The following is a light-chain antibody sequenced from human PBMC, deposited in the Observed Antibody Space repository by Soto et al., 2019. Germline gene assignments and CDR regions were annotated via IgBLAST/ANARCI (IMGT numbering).Light chain of an antibody. CDR3: QQSSSTPQT. V-gene: IGKV1-39*01. CDR1: QRIRSC. CDR2: TTS. J-gene: IGKJ4*01. Sequence: DIQMTQAPSTVSAGVGDGVSISCSSSQRIRSCLAWYQQKPGTAPRLLIHTTSSLQSGVPARFSGSGSGTDFTLTISTLQPEDVATYYCQQSSSTPQTFGGGTKVDIK.